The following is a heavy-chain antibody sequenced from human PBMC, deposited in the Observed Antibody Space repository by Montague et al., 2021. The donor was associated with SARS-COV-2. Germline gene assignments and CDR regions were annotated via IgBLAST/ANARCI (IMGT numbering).Heavy chain of an antibody. CDR1: GFTISDYY. D-gene: IGHD2-15*01. CDR3: ARDGVVVARIDY. J-gene: IGHJ4*02. CDR2: IGASSNTI. V-gene: IGHV3-11*01. Sequence: SLRLSCAASGFTISDYYMSWVRQAPGKGLEWVSYIGASSNTIYYADSVKGRFTISRDNAKNSLYLQMNSLRAEDTAVYYCARDGVVVARIDYWGQGTLVTVSS.